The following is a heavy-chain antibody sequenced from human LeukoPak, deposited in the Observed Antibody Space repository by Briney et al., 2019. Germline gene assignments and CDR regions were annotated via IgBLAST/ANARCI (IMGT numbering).Heavy chain of an antibody. D-gene: IGHD3-22*01. CDR3: AKDLTFYYDSSGDY. V-gene: IGHV3-23*01. Sequence: GGSLRLSCAASGFTFSSYAMSWVRQAPGKGLEWVSAISGSGGSTYYADSVKGRFTISGDNSKNTLYLQMNSLRAEDTAVYYCAKDLTFYYDSSGDYWGQGTLVTVSS. CDR2: ISGSGGST. CDR1: GFTFSSYA. J-gene: IGHJ4*02.